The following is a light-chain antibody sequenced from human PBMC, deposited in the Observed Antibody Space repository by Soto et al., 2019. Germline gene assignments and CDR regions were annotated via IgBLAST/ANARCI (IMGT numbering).Light chain of an antibody. CDR2: DVS. Sequence: ALTQPASVSGSPGQSITISCTGTSSDVGGYNYVSWYQQHPGKAPKLMIYDVSNRPSGVSNRFSGSKSANTASLTISGLQAEDEADYYCSSYTGSSTYVVFGGGTQLTVL. J-gene: IGLJ2*01. CDR3: SSYTGSSTYVV. CDR1: SSDVGGYNY. V-gene: IGLV2-14*01.